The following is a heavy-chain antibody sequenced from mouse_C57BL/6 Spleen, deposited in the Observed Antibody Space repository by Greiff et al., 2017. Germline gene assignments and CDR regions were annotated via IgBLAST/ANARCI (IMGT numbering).Heavy chain of an antibody. CDR2: IYPGSGST. V-gene: IGHV1-55*01. D-gene: IGHD1-1*01. CDR1: GYTFTSYW. J-gene: IGHJ2*01. Sequence: QVQLQQPGAELVKPGASVKMSCKASGYTFTSYWITWVKQRPGQGLEWIGDIYPGSGSTNYNEKFKSEATLTVDTSSSTAYMQLSSLTSEDSAVYYCARDYGSSYDFDYWGQGTTLTVSS. CDR3: ARDYGSSYDFDY.